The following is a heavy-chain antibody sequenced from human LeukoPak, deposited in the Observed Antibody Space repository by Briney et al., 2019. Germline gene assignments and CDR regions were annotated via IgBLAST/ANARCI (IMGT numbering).Heavy chain of an antibody. Sequence: GGSLRLSCAASGFTVSANYMSWVRQAPGKGLEWVSVIYSGGSTYYADSVKGRFTISRDNSKNTLSLQMNSLIAEDTAVYYCARGEDYGDYFDYWGQGTLVTVSS. CDR3: ARGEDYGDYFDY. D-gene: IGHD4-17*01. CDR1: GFTVSANY. V-gene: IGHV3-53*01. J-gene: IGHJ4*02. CDR2: IYSGGST.